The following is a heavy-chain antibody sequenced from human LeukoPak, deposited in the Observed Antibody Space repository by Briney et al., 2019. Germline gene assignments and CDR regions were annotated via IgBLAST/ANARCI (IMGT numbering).Heavy chain of an antibody. D-gene: IGHD3-10*01. CDR2: INAGGDTT. V-gene: IGHV1-46*04. J-gene: IGHJ4*02. Sequence: ASVKLSCEASGYAFTNFYMQWVRQAPGQGLQWVGIINAGGDTTFYAQKLEGRVTLTRDTSTNTVYMELSSLRPEDTAVCYCARLGITMVPDFWGQGTLVTVSS. CDR3: ARLGITMVPDF. CDR1: GYAFTNFY.